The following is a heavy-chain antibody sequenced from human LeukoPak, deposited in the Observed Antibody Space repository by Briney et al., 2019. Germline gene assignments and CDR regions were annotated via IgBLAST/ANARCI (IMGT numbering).Heavy chain of an antibody. Sequence: GGSLRLSCAASGFTFSSYAMSRVRQAPGKGLEWVSAISGSGGSTYYADSAKGRFTISRDNSKNTLYLQMNSLRAEDTAVYYCAKDLTAYCGGDCYSGGYFDYWGQGTLVTVSS. CDR2: ISGSGGST. CDR3: AKDLTAYCGGDCYSGGYFDY. D-gene: IGHD2-21*02. J-gene: IGHJ4*02. V-gene: IGHV3-23*01. CDR1: GFTFSSYA.